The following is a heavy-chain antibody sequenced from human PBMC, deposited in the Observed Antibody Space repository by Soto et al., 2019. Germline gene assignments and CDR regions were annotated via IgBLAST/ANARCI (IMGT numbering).Heavy chain of an antibody. D-gene: IGHD6-13*01. V-gene: IGHV1-69*13. CDR3: ARGRKIAGYSSSWYWGYYYYGMDV. Sequence: ASVKVSCKASGGTFSSYAISWVRQAPGQGLEWMGGIIPIFGTANYAQKFQGRVTITADESTSTAYMELSSLRSEDTAVYYCARGRKIAGYSSSWYWGYYYYGMDVWGQGTTVTVSS. J-gene: IGHJ6*02. CDR1: GGTFSSYA. CDR2: IIPIFGTA.